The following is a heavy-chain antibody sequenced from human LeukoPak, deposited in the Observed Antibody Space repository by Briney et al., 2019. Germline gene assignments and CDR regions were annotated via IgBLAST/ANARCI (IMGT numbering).Heavy chain of an antibody. D-gene: IGHD2-21*01. V-gene: IGHV4-39*01. CDR1: GDSISSSSYY. Sequence: SETLSLTCTVSGDSISSSSYYWGWIRQPPGEGLEWIGSIYYSGTIYYNPSLRSRVTISVNTSSNRISLKLISVTAADTAVYYCARRAVMDGDAFDIWGQGTMVTVSS. CDR2: IYYSGTI. CDR3: ARRAVMDGDAFDI. J-gene: IGHJ3*02.